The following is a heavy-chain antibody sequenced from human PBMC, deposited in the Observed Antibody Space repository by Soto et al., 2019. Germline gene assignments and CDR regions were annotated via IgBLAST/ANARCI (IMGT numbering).Heavy chain of an antibody. CDR3: AREPDGDDSSGYYDY. CDR2: IWYDGSNK. D-gene: IGHD3-22*01. J-gene: IGHJ4*02. CDR1: GFTFSSYG. Sequence: TGGSLRLSCAASGFTFSSYGMHWVRQAPGKGLEWVAVIWYDGSNKYYADSVKGRFTISRDNSKNALYLQMNSLRAEDTAVYYCAREPDGDDSSGYYDYWGQGTLVTVSS. V-gene: IGHV3-33*01.